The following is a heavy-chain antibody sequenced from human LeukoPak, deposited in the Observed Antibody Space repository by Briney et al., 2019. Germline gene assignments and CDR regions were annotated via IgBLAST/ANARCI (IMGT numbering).Heavy chain of an antibody. D-gene: IGHD3-9*01. Sequence: PSETLSLTCTVSGGSISSYYWSWIRQPPGKGREWIGYIYYSGSTNYNHSLKSRVTISVDTSKNQFSLKLSSVTAADTAVYYCARGGYFDWFRWFDPWGQGTLVTVSS. CDR1: GGSISSYY. CDR3: ARGGYFDWFRWFDP. V-gene: IGHV4-59*01. J-gene: IGHJ5*02. CDR2: IYYSGST.